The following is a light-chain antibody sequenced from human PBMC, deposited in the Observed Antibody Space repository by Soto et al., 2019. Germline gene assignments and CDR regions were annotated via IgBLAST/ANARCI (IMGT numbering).Light chain of an antibody. Sequence: QSALTQPRSVSGSPGQSVTISCTGTSSDVGGYNYVSWYQQHPGKAPKLMIYDVSKRPSGVPDRFSGSKSGHTASLTISGLHAEDESDYYCCSYAGSYTHYVFGTGTKVTVL. CDR3: CSYAGSYTHYV. V-gene: IGLV2-11*01. CDR2: DVS. CDR1: SSDVGGYNY. J-gene: IGLJ1*01.